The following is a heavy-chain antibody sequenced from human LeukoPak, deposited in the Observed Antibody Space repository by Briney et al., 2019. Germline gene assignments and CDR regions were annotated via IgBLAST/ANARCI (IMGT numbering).Heavy chain of an antibody. J-gene: IGHJ4*02. V-gene: IGHV3-30*03. D-gene: IGHD1-26*01. Sequence: QTGGSLRLSCAASEFTFSSYGMHWVRQAPGKGLEWVAVISYDGTNKYYADSVKGRFTISRDNSKNTLYLQVNSLRAEDTAVYYCATTSGSYLRSFDYWGQGTLVTVSS. CDR1: EFTFSSYG. CDR2: ISYDGTNK. CDR3: ATTSGSYLRSFDY.